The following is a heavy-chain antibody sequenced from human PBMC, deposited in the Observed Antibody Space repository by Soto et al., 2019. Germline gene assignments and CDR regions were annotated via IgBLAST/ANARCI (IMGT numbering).Heavy chain of an antibody. CDR2: ISSSSSTI. D-gene: IGHD2-8*01. J-gene: IGHJ6*02. Sequence: EVQLVEAGGGLVQPGGSLRLSCAASGFTFSSYSMNWVRQAPGKGLEWVSYISSSSSTIYYADSVKGRFTISRDNATNSLYLQMNSLRDEDTAVYYCARDLSVLMVYGDYGMDVWGQGTTVTVSS. CDR3: ARDLSVLMVYGDYGMDV. CDR1: GFTFSSYS. V-gene: IGHV3-48*02.